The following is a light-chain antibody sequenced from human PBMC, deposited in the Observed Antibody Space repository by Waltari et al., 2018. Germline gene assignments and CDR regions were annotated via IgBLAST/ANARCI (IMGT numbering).Light chain of an antibody. CDR2: EVS. J-gene: IGLJ7*01. V-gene: IGLV2-14*01. CDR3: SSYTSSTHAV. CDR1: SSDVGGYNY. Sequence: QSALTQPASVSGSPGQSITISCTGTSSDVGGYNYVSWYQQHPGKAPKLMIYEVSKRPSGVSNRCTGSKTGNTASLTISGLQAEDEADYYCSSYTSSTHAVFGGGTQLTVL.